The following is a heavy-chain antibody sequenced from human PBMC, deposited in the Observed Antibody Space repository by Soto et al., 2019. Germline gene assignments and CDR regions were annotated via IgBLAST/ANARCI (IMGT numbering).Heavy chain of an antibody. J-gene: IGHJ4*02. CDR2: ISSSSSYI. CDR1: GFTFSSYS. Sequence: EVQLVVSGGGLVKPGGSLRLSCAASGFTFSSYSMNWVRQAPGKGLEWVSSISSSSSYIYYADSVKGRFTISRDNAKNSLYLQMNSLRAEDTAVYYCARESSIAARVTDYWGQGTLVTVSS. V-gene: IGHV3-21*01. D-gene: IGHD6-6*01. CDR3: ARESSIAARVTDY.